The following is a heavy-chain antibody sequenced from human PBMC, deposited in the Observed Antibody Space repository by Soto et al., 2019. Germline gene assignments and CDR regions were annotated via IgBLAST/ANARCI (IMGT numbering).Heavy chain of an antibody. CDR3: ARAIPLAGACAFNI. D-gene: IGHD2-21*01. V-gene: IGHV3-53*04. CDR1: GFTVSSNY. J-gene: IGHJ3*02. CDR2: IFSSGTT. Sequence: EVQLVESGGGLVEPGESLRLSCAVSGFTVSSNYLSWVRQAPGKGLEWVSIIFSSGTTYYADSVKGRFTISRDNSKNTLFLQMNSLRAEDTAVYYCARAIPLAGACAFNIWGHGTMVTVSP.